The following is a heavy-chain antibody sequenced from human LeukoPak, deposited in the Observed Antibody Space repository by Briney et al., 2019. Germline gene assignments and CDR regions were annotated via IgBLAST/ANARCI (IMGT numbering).Heavy chain of an antibody. CDR1: GYTFTTYG. Sequence: GASVKVSCKTSGYTFTTYGISWVRQAPGQGLEYMGWISAFTGNTNYAQKFQGRVAMTMDTSTSTVEMELMSLKFDDTAVYFCARLSYDGEGYWGQGNL. V-gene: IGHV1-18*01. J-gene: IGHJ4*02. CDR3: ARLSYDGEGY. CDR2: ISAFTGNT. D-gene: IGHD3-10*01.